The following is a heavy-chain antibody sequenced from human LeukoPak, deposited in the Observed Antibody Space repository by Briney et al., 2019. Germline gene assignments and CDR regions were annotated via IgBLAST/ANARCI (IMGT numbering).Heavy chain of an antibody. CDR1: GFTFSSYA. J-gene: IGHJ4*02. CDR2: INGSGSRT. Sequence: GGSLRLSCAASGFTFSSYAMSWVRQAPGKGLEWVSDINGSGSRTYYVDSVKGRFTISRDNSKNTLYLQMNSPRAEDTAVYYCAKSLLRPAYWGQGTLVTVSS. D-gene: IGHD3-3*01. CDR3: AKSLLRPAY. V-gene: IGHV3-23*01.